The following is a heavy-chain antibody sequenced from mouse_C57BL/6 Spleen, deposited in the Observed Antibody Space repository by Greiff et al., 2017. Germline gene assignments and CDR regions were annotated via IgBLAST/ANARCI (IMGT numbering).Heavy chain of an antibody. CDR1: GYTFTDYY. J-gene: IGHJ3*01. V-gene: IGHV1-26*01. CDR2: INPNNGGT. CDR3: AREEAY. Sequence: LVKPGASVKISCKASGYTFTDYYMNWVKQSHGKSLEWIGDINPNNGGTSYNQKFKGKATLTVDKSSSTAYMELRSLTSEDSAVYYCAREEAYWGQGTLVTVSA.